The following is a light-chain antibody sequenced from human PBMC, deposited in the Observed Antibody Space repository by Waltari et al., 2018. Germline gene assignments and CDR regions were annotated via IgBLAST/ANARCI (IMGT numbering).Light chain of an antibody. Sequence: QSALTQPRSVSGSPGQSVTIPCTGTSSDVGVYNYVSWYQQHPGKAPKLMIYDVSKRPSGVPDRFSGSKSGNTASLTISGLQAEDEADYYCCSYAGNYAYVFGTGTKVTVL. CDR2: DVS. CDR1: SSDVGVYNY. V-gene: IGLV2-11*01. J-gene: IGLJ1*01. CDR3: CSYAGNYAYV.